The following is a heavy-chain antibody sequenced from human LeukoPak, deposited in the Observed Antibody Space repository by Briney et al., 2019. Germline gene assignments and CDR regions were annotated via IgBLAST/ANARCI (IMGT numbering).Heavy chain of an antibody. D-gene: IGHD3-22*01. J-gene: IGHJ4*02. CDR1: GFTFSSYG. CDR2: IWYDGTSK. V-gene: IGHV3-33*06. CDR3: AKEVYHDSSAYSDY. Sequence: PGRSLRLSCAASGFTFSSYGMHWVRQAPGKGLEWVALIWYDGTSKHYGESVKGRFTISRDNSKNTLYLQMNSLRAEDTAVYYCAKEVYHDSSAYSDYWGQGTLVTVSS.